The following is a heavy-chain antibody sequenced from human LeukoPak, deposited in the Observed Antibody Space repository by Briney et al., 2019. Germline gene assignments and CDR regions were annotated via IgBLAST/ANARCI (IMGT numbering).Heavy chain of an antibody. V-gene: IGHV3-23*01. CDR2: ISGSGGST. D-gene: IGHD2-2*01. CDR3: ARPPRIVVVPAAIDY. J-gene: IGHJ4*02. CDR1: GFTFSSYA. Sequence: GGSLRLSCAASGFTFSSYAMSWVRQAPGKGLEWVSAISGSGGSTYYADSVKGRFTISRDNSKNTLYLQMNSLRAEDTAVYYCARPPRIVVVPAAIDYWGQGTLVTVSS.